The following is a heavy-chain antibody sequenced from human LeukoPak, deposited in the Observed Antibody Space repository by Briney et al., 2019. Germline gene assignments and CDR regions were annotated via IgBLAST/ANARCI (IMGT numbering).Heavy chain of an antibody. J-gene: IGHJ4*02. CDR3: ARQTYTYDSSGFDH. CDR1: GFVFSDYY. Sequence: SGGSLRLSCAASGFVFSDYYMNWIRQAPGKGLAWVSSISSSGTTKYFADSVKGRITISRDNAKNSLYLQMNSLRVEDTAVYYCARQTYTYDSSGFDHWGQGAQVIASS. CDR2: ISSSGTTK. V-gene: IGHV3-11*04. D-gene: IGHD3-22*01.